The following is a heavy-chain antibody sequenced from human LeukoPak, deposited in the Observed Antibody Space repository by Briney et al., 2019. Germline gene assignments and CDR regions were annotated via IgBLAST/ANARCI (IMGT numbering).Heavy chain of an antibody. CDR1: GYTFTSYY. D-gene: IGHD4-17*01. J-gene: IGHJ4*02. V-gene: IGHV1-2*02. Sequence: ASVKVSCKASGYTFTSYYMHWVRQAPGQGLEWMGWINPNSGGTNYAQKFQGRVTMTRDASISTAYMELSRLRSDDTAVYYCARISYGDYLNYWGQGTLVTVSS. CDR2: INPNSGGT. CDR3: ARISYGDYLNY.